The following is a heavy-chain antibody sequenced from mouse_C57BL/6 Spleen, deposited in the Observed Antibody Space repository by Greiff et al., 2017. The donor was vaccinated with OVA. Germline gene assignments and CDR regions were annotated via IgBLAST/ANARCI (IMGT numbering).Heavy chain of an antibody. Sequence: EVQLVESGGGLVQPKGSLKLSCAASGFSFNTYAMNWVRQAPGKGLEWVARIRSKSNNYATYYADSVKDRFTISRDNSESMLYLQMNNLKTEDTAMYYCVYDSLRYAMDYWGQGTSVTVSS. V-gene: IGHV10-1*01. CDR1: GFSFNTYA. J-gene: IGHJ4*01. D-gene: IGHD2-4*01. CDR3: VYDSLRYAMDY. CDR2: IRSKSNNYAT.